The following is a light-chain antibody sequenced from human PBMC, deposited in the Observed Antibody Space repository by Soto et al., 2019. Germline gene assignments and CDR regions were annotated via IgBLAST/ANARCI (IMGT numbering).Light chain of an antibody. J-gene: IGKJ1*01. Sequence: DIQMTQSPPSLSASVGDTITLTCRASQSISTYLDWYQVTPGKAPKVLIYAASTLQDGVPSRFSGSGSGTDFTLTIKSLQPEDFATYYCQQNYNLLPWTFGQGTKVEIK. V-gene: IGKV1-39*01. CDR3: QQNYNLLPWT. CDR2: AAS. CDR1: QSISTY.